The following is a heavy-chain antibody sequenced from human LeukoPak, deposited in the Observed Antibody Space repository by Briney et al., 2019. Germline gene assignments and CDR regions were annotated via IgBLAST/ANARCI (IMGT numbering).Heavy chain of an antibody. Sequence: SETLSLTCTVSGGSISSSSYYWGWIRQPPGKGLEWIGSIYYSGSTYYNPSLKSRVTISVDTSKNQFSLKLSSVTAADTAVYYCARARHGGMTTVTTDDYWGQGTLVTVSS. CDR2: IYYSGST. V-gene: IGHV4-39*07. J-gene: IGHJ4*02. D-gene: IGHD4-17*01. CDR3: ARARHGGMTTVTTDDY. CDR1: GGSISSSSYY.